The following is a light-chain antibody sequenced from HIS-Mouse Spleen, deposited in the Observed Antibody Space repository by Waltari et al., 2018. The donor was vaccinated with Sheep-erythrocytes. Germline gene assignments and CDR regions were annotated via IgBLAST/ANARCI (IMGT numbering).Light chain of an antibody. CDR3: CSYAGSYNHV. Sequence: QSALTQPRSVSGSPGQSVTISCTGTSRDVGGYNYVSWYQQHPGNAPNLMIYDVSKRPSGVPDRFSGSKSGNTASLTISRLQAEDEADYYCCSYAGSYNHVFATGTKVTVL. J-gene: IGLJ1*01. V-gene: IGLV2-11*01. CDR1: SRDVGGYNY. CDR2: DVS.